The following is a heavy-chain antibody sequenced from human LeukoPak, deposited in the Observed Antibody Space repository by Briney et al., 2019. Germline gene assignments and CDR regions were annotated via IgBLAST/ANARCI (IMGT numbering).Heavy chain of an antibody. V-gene: IGHV3-21*01. CDR3: ARSGTYYYDSSGYCSY. D-gene: IGHD3-22*01. CDR2: ISSSSSYI. J-gene: IGHJ4*02. Sequence: GGSLRLSCAASGFTFSSYSMDWVRQAPGKGLEWVSSISSSSSYIYYADSVKGRFTISRDNAKNSLYLQMNSLRAEDTAVYYWARSGTYYYDSSGYCSYWGQGTLVTVSA. CDR1: GFTFSSYS.